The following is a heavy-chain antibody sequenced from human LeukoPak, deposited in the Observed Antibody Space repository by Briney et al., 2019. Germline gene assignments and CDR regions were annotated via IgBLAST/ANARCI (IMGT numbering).Heavy chain of an antibody. CDR1: GGSISSGSYY. V-gene: IGHV4-61*02. D-gene: IGHD1-14*01. CDR2: IYTSGST. CDR3: ARAPTGLDAFDI. J-gene: IGHJ3*02. Sequence: SETLSLTCTVSGGSISSGSYYWSWIRQPAGKGLEWIGRIYTSGSTNYNPSLKSRVTISVDTSKNQFSLKLSSVTAADTAVYYCARAPTGLDAFDIWGQGTMVTVSS.